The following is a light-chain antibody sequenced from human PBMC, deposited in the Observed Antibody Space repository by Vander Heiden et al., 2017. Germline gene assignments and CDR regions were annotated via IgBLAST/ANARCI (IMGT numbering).Light chain of an antibody. J-gene: IGKJ4*01. V-gene: IGKV3-11*01. Sequence: EIVLTQSPATLSLSPGERATLSCRASQSVSSYLAWYQQKPGQAPRLLIYDASNRATGIPARFSGSGSGTDFTLTISSLEPEDFAVYYCQQRINWPPGALTFGGGTKVEIK. CDR3: QQRINWPPGALT. CDR1: QSVSSY. CDR2: DAS.